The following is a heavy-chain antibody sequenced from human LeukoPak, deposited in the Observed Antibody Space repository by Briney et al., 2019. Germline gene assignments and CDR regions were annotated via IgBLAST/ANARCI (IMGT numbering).Heavy chain of an antibody. CDR2: INYSGST. J-gene: IGHJ6*02. CDR3: ARSITLYYHLV. D-gene: IGHD3-9*01. Sequence: SETLSLTCTVSGGSISSSDYYWGWIRQPPGRGLEWIGSINYSGSTYYNPSLKSRVTISIDTSKNQFSLKLSSVTAADTAVYYCARSITLYYHLVWGQGTTVTVSS. CDR1: GGSISSSDYY. V-gene: IGHV4-39*07.